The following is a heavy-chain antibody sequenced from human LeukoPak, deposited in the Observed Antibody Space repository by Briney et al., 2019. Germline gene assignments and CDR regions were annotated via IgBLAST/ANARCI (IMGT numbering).Heavy chain of an antibody. CDR2: ISQSGADI. V-gene: IGHV3-11*01. D-gene: IGHD1-26*01. CDR3: ARDIRAVGATLYFDY. CDR1: GFTFSDYY. Sequence: GGSLRLSCAASGFTFSDYYMSWIRQAPGEGLEWLSFISQSGADIHYADSVRGRFTISRDNAQNSLYLQMNSLRAEGTAVYYCARDIRAVGATLYFDYWGQGALVTVSS. J-gene: IGHJ4*02.